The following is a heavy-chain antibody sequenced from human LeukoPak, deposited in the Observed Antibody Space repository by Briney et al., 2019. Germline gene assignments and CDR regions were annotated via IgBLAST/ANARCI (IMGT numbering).Heavy chain of an antibody. D-gene: IGHD2-21*02. J-gene: IGHJ6*02. CDR2: IKSDGSST. CDR1: GFTFDDYA. CDR3: SRDSLSSCGGDCYSGLDV. Sequence: GRSLRLSCVASGFTFDDYAMHWVRQAPGKGLEWVSRIKSDGSSTTYADSVKGRFTISRDNAKNTLYLQMNSLRAEDTAVYYCSRDSLSSCGGDCYSGLDVWGQGTTVSVSS. V-gene: IGHV3-74*01.